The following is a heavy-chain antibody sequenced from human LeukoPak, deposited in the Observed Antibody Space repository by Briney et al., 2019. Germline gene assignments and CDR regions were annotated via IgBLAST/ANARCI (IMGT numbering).Heavy chain of an antibody. Sequence: VGSLRLCGAASGFRLGDSWIGWVRQAPRKGRERVANIRRDGGEQLYVGSVKGRFTISRDNDKKLLYLQMNSLRAEDTAVYYSPKRGAYCFDYWGQGALVTVSS. D-gene: IGHD2-15*01. CDR3: PKRGAYCFDY. CDR2: IRRDGGEQ. CDR1: GFRLGDSW. J-gene: IGHJ4*02. V-gene: IGHV3-7*01.